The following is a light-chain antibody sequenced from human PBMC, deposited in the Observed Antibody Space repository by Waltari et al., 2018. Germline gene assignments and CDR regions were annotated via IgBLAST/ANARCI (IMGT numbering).Light chain of an antibody. CDR1: QTIGNS. V-gene: IGKV6-21*01. Sequence: EIVLTQSPGFRSVTPKERVTIICRASQTIGNSLHWYQQKPVQSPKLLIKYASQSLSGVPSRFSGSRSGTDFTLTIDSLEPEDAATYFCHQSSSLPYSFGQGTKLEIK. CDR3: HQSSSLPYS. CDR2: YAS. J-gene: IGKJ2*01.